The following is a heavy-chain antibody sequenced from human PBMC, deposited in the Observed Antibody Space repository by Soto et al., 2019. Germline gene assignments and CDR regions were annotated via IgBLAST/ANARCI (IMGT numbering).Heavy chain of an antibody. CDR1: GFTFSNAW. J-gene: IGHJ4*02. Sequence: GGSLRLSCAASGFTFSNAWMSWVRQAPGKGLEWVGRIKSKTDGGTTDYAAPVKGRFTISRDDSKNTLYLQMNSLKTEDTAVYYCTTGAAGSDLVAAMTYYFDYWGQGTLVTVSS. D-gene: IGHD2-15*01. CDR2: IKSKTDGGTT. V-gene: IGHV3-15*01. CDR3: TTGAAGSDLVAAMTYYFDY.